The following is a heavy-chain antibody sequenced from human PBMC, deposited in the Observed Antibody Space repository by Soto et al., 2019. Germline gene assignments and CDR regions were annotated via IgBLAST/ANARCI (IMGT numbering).Heavy chain of an antibody. D-gene: IGHD6-13*01. V-gene: IGHV1-69*13. CDR2: IIPIFGTA. Sequence: SVKVSCKASGGTFSSYAISWVRQAPGQGLEWMGGIIPIFGTANYAQKFQGRVTITADESTSTAYMELSSVTAADTAVYYCARGPRSSWYNWFDPWGQGTLVPVSS. CDR1: GGTFSSYA. J-gene: IGHJ5*02. CDR3: ARGPRSSWYNWFDP.